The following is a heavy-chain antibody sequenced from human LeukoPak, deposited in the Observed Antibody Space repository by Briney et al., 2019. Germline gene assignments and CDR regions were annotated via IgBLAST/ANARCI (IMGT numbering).Heavy chain of an antibody. D-gene: IGHD3-3*01. Sequence: PSETLSLTCTVSGGSISSSSYYWGWIRQPPGKGLEWIGSIYYSGSTYYNPSLKSRVTISVDTSKNQFSLKLSSVTAADTAVYYCVRRILEWLTSSPFDYWGQGTLVTVSS. CDR3: VRRILEWLTSSPFDY. J-gene: IGHJ4*02. V-gene: IGHV4-39*01. CDR1: GGSISSSSYY. CDR2: IYYSGST.